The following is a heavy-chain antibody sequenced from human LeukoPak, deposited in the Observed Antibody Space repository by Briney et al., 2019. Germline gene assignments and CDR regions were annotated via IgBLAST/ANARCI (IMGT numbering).Heavy chain of an antibody. CDR2: ISSSSSYI. J-gene: IGHJ3*02. V-gene: IGHV3-21*01. D-gene: IGHD2-15*01. Sequence: PGGSLRLSCPASGFTFSSYSMNWVRQPPGKGLEWVSSISSSSSYIYYANSVKGRFTISRDNAKNSLYLQMNSLRAEDTAVYYCARDAPIVVVVAATGGDAFDIWGQGTMVTVSS. CDR1: GFTFSSYS. CDR3: ARDAPIVVVVAATGGDAFDI.